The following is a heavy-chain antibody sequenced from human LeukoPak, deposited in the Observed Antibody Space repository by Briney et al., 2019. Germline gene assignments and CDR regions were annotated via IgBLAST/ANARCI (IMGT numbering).Heavy chain of an antibody. CDR1: RASISIYS. CDR2: IYYSGSP. CDR3: AKSNRYCDTASCYEAFDI. V-gene: IGHV4-59*03. Sequence: SETLSLTCTVSRASISIYSWSWIRQPPGQGLEWLGYIYYSGSPNYNPSLKNRVTMSIDTSRNQFSLKLNSVTAADTAVYYCAKSNRYCDTASCYEAFDIWGQGTMVTVSS. J-gene: IGHJ3*02. D-gene: IGHD2-2*01.